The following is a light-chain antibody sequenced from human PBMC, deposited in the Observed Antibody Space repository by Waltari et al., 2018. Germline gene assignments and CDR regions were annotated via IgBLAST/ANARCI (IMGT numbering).Light chain of an antibody. CDR3: SSRDIRGIQLL. CDR2: GKN. V-gene: IGLV3-19*01. J-gene: IGLJ3*02. Sequence: SSELTQDPAVSVALGQTVRITCQGDSLNSYYASWYQQRAGQAPLLVIYGKNKRPSGIPDRVSGSSLGDTSSLTSTAARAEDEADYYCSSRDIRGIQLLFGGGTKLTVL. CDR1: SLNSYY.